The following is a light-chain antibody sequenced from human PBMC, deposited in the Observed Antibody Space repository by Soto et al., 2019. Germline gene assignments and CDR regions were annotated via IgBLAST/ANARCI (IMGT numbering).Light chain of an antibody. V-gene: IGKV1-39*01. CDR1: QNIAKY. CDR2: ETS. CDR3: QNYNSYGT. Sequence: DIQMAQSPSSLSASVGDRVTITCRAGQNIAKYLNWYQQKPGKAPLLLIYETSKLEIGVPSRFAGSGSGTDFTLTISSLQPEDFATYYCQNYNSYGTFGQGTKVDIK. J-gene: IGKJ1*01.